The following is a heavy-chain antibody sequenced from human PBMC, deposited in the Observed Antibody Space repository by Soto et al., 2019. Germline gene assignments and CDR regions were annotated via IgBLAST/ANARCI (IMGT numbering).Heavy chain of an antibody. D-gene: IGHD3-10*01. V-gene: IGHV4-34*01. CDR1: GVSFSGPN. Sequence: QVQLQQWGAGLLKPSETLSLACAVYGVSFSGPNWSWIRQPPGKGLEWIGEINHSGSTNYNPSLKSRVNISIDMSKNQYSLKVSSVTAADTAVYYCARGWGFGFDPWGQGILVTVSS. CDR3: ARGWGFGFDP. CDR2: INHSGST. J-gene: IGHJ5*02.